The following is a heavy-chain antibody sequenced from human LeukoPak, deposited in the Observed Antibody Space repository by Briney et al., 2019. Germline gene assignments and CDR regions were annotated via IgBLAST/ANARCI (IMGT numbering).Heavy chain of an antibody. D-gene: IGHD3-22*01. Sequence: GGSLRLSCAASGFTVSSNYMSWVRQAPGKGLEWVSVIYSGGSTYYADSVKGRFTISRDNSKNTLYLQMNSLRAEDTAVYYCARVPFNYYDSSGYWFDPWGQGTLVTVSS. CDR3: ARVPFNYYDSSGYWFDP. V-gene: IGHV3-53*01. J-gene: IGHJ5*02. CDR2: IYSGGST. CDR1: GFTVSSNY.